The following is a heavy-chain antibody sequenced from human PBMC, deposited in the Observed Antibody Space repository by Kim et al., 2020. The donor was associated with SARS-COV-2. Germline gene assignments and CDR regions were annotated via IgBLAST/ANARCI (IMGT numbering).Heavy chain of an antibody. CDR2: IWYVGSNK. CDR1: GFTFSSYG. D-gene: IGHD3-10*01. V-gene: IGHV3-33*08. Sequence: GGSLRLSCAASGFTFSSYGMHWVRQAPGKGLEWVAVIWYVGSNKYYADSVKGRFTISRDNSKNTLYLQMNSLRAEDTAVYYCARDADSMDDAFDIWGQGTMVTVSS. CDR3: ARDADSMDDAFDI. J-gene: IGHJ3*02.